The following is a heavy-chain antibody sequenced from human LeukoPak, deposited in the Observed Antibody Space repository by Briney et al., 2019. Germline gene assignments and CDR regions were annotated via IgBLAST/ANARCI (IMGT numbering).Heavy chain of an antibody. CDR2: IYHSGST. D-gene: IGHD4-11*01. Sequence: SETLSLTCAVSGGSISSGGYSWSWIRQPPGKGLEWIGYIYHSGSTYYNPSLKSRVTISVDRSKNQFSLKLSSVTAADTAVYYCARADPRLRFGPWGQGTLVTVSS. V-gene: IGHV4-30-2*01. J-gene: IGHJ5*02. CDR3: ARADPRLRFGP. CDR1: GGSISSGGYS.